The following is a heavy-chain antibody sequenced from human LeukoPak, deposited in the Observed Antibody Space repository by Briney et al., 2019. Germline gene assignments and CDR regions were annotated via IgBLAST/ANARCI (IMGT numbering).Heavy chain of an antibody. CDR3: ARERATAATPSDYYYGRDV. D-gene: IGHD2-15*01. CDR1: GGTFSSYA. J-gene: IGHJ6*02. Sequence: ASVKVSCKASGGTFSSYAISWVRQAPGQGLEWMGRIIPIFGIANYAQKFQGRVTITADKSTSTAYMELSSLRPEDTAVYYCARERATAATPSDYYYGRDVWGQGTTVTVSS. CDR2: IIPIFGIA. V-gene: IGHV1-69*04.